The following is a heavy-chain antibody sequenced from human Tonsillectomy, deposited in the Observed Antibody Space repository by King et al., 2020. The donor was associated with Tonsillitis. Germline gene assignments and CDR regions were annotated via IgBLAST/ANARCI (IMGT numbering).Heavy chain of an antibody. Sequence: VQLQESGPGLVKPSETLSLTCTVSGGSVSSGNYYWSWIRQPPGKGLEWIGYIYYSGSTNYNPSLKSRVTISVDTSKNQFSLKLSSVTAADTAVYYCARDYAPHWYFDLWGRGTLVTVSS. CDR2: IYYSGST. D-gene: IGHD2-2*01. V-gene: IGHV4-61*01. J-gene: IGHJ2*01. CDR3: ARDYAPHWYFDL. CDR1: GGSVSSGNYY.